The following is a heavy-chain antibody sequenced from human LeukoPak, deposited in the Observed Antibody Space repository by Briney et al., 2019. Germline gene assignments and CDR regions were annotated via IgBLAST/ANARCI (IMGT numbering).Heavy chain of an antibody. Sequence: GGSLRLSCAASGFTFSSYGMHWVRQAPGKGLEWVAVIWYDGSNKYYADSVKGRFTISRDNSKNTLYLQMNSLRAEDTAVYYCARDGPSGDGMDVWGQGTTVTVPS. CDR3: ARDGPSGDGMDV. CDR1: GFTFSSYG. V-gene: IGHV3-33*08. D-gene: IGHD3-10*01. CDR2: IWYDGSNK. J-gene: IGHJ6*02.